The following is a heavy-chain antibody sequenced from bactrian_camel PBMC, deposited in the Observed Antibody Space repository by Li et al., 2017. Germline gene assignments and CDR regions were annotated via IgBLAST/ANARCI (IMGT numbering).Heavy chain of an antibody. D-gene: IGHD6*01. J-gene: IGHJ6*01. Sequence: HVQLVESGGGSVQPGGSLSLSCAASQDHYNIRCMGWFRQVPGALREGVATIDRDGSTSYADSVKGRFTISRDNAKNTLYLEMNNLKPEDTAMYVCAATRWRYGGRCVKGADFNYWGQGTQVTVS. CDR2: IDRDGST. CDR1: QDHYNIRC. CDR3: AATRWRYGGRCVKGADFNY. V-gene: IGHV3S53*01.